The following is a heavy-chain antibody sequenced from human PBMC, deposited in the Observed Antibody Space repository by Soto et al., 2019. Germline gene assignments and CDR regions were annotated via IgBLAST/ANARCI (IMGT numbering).Heavy chain of an antibody. V-gene: IGHV3-13*04. CDR3: ARFGVGQLYDY. CDR2: IGTAGDT. Sequence: ESGGGLVQPGGSLRLSCAASGFTFSSYDMHWVRQATGKGLEWVSAIGTAGDTYYPGSVKGRFTISRENAKNSLYLQMNSLRAGDTAVYYCARFGVGQLYDYWGQGTLVTVSS. D-gene: IGHD6-13*01. CDR1: GFTFSSYD. J-gene: IGHJ4*02.